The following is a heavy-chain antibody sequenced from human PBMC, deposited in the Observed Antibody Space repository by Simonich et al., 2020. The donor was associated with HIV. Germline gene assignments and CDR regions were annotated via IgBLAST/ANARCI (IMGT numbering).Heavy chain of an antibody. CDR3: AREGADTTMVN. V-gene: IGHV4-38-2*02. CDR2: ISHSGSP. J-gene: IGHJ4*02. CDR1: GYSISSGYS. Sequence: QVQLQESGPGLVKPSATLSLTCAVSGYSISSGYSWGCIRQPPGKGLEWIWSISHSGSPDNSPSSKSRVTISVDTSKNPFSLRLRSVTAADTAVYYCAREGADTTMVNWGQGTLVTVSS. D-gene: IGHD5-18*01.